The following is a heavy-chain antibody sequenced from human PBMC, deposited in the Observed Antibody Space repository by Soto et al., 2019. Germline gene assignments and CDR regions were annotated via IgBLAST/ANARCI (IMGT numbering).Heavy chain of an antibody. CDR2: ISYDGSDK. CDR3: AKVTGYCSSSSCRRDYYYYYGMDV. CDR1: GFTFSNYG. V-gene: IGHV3-30*18. Sequence: GGSLRLSCAASGFTFSNYGMHWVRQAPGKGLEWVAVISYDGSDKYYADSVKGRFSISRDNSKNTLYLQMNSLRAEDTAVYYCAKVTGYCSSSSCRRDYYYYYGMDVWGQGTTVTVSS. D-gene: IGHD2-2*01. J-gene: IGHJ6*02.